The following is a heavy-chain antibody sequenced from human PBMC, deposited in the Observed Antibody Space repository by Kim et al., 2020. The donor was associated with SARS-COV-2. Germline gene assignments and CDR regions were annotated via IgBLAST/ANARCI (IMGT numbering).Heavy chain of an antibody. CDR3: ARDSPYSSSLGDFDY. V-gene: IGHV4-4*02. Sequence: SETLSLTCAVSGGSISSSNWWSWVRQPPGEGLEGIGEIYHSGSTNYNPSLKSRVTISVDKYKNQFSLKLSSVTAAATAVYYCARDSPYSSSLGDFDYWGQGTLVTVSS. D-gene: IGHD6-13*01. CDR2: IYHSGST. CDR1: GGSISSSNW. J-gene: IGHJ4*02.